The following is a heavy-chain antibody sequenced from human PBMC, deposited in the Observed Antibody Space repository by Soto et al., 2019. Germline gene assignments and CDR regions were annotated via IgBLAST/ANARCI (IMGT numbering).Heavy chain of an antibody. J-gene: IGHJ4*02. CDR1: GFTFSTYW. V-gene: IGHV3-74*01. CDR2: INSDGSSS. CDR3: ARVTGTMIRFDY. D-gene: IGHD3-22*01. Sequence: GGSLRLSFAASGFTFSTYWMHWVRQAQGKGLVWVSRINSDGSSSSYADSVKVRFTISRDNAKNTLYLQMNSLRAEDTAVYYCARVTGTMIRFDYWGQGTLVTVS.